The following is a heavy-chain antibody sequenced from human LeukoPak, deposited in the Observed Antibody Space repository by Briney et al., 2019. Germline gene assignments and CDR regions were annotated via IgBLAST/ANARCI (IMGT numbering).Heavy chain of an antibody. CDR3: ARDTWGLGY. CDR2: ISGSGAST. J-gene: IGHJ4*02. CDR1: GFTFSNYA. D-gene: IGHD7-27*01. Sequence: GGSLRLSCAASGFTFSNYAMSWVRRAPGKGLEWVSSISGSGASTYYADSVKGRFTISRDNSKNTLYLQMNSLRAEDTAVYYCARDTWGLGYWGQGTLVTVSS. V-gene: IGHV3-23*01.